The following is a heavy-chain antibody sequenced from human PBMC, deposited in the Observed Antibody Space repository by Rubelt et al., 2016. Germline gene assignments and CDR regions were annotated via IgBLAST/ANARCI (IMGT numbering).Heavy chain of an antibody. CDR3: ARDLPPFRRYNWNFPLDY. D-gene: IGHD1-7*01. CDR2: ISAYNGTT. V-gene: IGHV1-18*01. J-gene: IGHJ4*02. Sequence: QVQLVQSGAEVKKPGASVKVSCKASGYTFTSYGISWVRQAPGQGLEWMGWISAYNGTTNYAQKLPGRVTMTPDTSTSTAYLELRSLRSDDTAVYYWARDLPPFRRYNWNFPLDYWGQGTLVTVSS. CDR1: GYTFTSYG.